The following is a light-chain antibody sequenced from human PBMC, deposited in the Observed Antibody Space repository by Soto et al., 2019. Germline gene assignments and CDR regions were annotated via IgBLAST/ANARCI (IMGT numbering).Light chain of an antibody. Sequence: EIVLTQSPGTLSLSPGERATLSCRASQSVSSSYLAWYQQKPGQAPRLLIDGASSRATGIPDRFNGSGSGTDFTLTISRLEPEDFAVYSCQQYGSSRTFGQGTKVEIK. J-gene: IGKJ1*01. CDR1: QSVSSSY. CDR2: GAS. CDR3: QQYGSSRT. V-gene: IGKV3-20*01.